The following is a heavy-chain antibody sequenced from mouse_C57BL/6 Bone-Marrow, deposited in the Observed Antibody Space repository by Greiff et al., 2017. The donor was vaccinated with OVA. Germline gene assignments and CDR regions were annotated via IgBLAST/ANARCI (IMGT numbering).Heavy chain of an antibody. V-gene: IGHV1-53*01. J-gene: IGHJ2*01. CDR3: ARLGTTVVATNYCDY. Sequence: QVQLQQPGTELVKPGASVKLSCKASGYTFTSYWMHWVKPRPGQGLEWIGNINPSNGGTNYNEKFKSKATLTVDKSSSTAYMQLISLTSEDSAVYYCARLGTTVVATNYCDYWGQGTTLTVSS. D-gene: IGHD1-1*01. CDR1: GYTFTSYW. CDR2: INPSNGGT.